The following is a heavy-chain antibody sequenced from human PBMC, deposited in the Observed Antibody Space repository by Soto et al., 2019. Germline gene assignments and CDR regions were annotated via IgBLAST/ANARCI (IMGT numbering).Heavy chain of an antibody. J-gene: IGHJ4*02. CDR3: ARDPPDGDYFFDY. CDR2: ISDDGSTL. Sequence: QVQLLESGGGFVQPGKSLRLSCAVSGFTFRTYGMHWVRQAPRKGLEWLAFISDDGSTLYYADSLKGRFTISRDNSKNTLQLQMTSLRAEDTAVYYCARDPPDGDYFFDYWGQGTLVTVSS. CDR1: GFTFRTYG. V-gene: IGHV3-30*03. D-gene: IGHD4-17*01.